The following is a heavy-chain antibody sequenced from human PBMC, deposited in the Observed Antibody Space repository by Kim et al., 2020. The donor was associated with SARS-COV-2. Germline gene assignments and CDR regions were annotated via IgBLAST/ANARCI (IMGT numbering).Heavy chain of an antibody. Sequence: SETLSLTCTVSGGSISSYYWSWIRQPPGKGLEWIGYIYYSGSTNYNPSLKSRVTISVDTSKNQFSLKLSSVTAADTAVYYCAREGRYSGSYGTFDIWGQGTMVTVSS. CDR1: GGSISSYY. CDR2: IYYSGST. J-gene: IGHJ3*02. CDR3: AREGRYSGSYGTFDI. D-gene: IGHD1-26*01. V-gene: IGHV4-59*01.